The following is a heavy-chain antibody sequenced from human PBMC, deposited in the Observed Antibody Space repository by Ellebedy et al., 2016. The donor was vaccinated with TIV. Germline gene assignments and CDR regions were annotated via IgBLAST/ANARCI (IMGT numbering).Heavy chain of an antibody. J-gene: IGHJ4*02. D-gene: IGHD1-14*01. V-gene: IGHV5-51*01. CDR1: AYSFINYW. Sequence: GESLKISCQGSAYSFINYWIVWVRQMPGRGLEWMGIIDLSDSDTSYSPAFQVQVTISADRSVTTAYLHFNSLKPSDTAVYYCAKLGHRATPDDSWGQGTLVTVSS. CDR3: AKLGHRATPDDS. CDR2: IDLSDSDT.